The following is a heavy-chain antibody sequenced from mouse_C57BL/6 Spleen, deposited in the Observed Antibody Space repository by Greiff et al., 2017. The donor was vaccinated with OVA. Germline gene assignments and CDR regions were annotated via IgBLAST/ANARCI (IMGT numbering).Heavy chain of an antibody. Sequence: VQLQQSGAELVMPGASVKLSCKASGYTFTSYWMHWVKQRPGQGLEWIGEIDPSDSYTNYNQKFKGKSTLTVDKSSSTAYMQLSSLTSEDSAVYYCARSDDSYAMDYWGQGTSVTVSS. CDR3: ARSDDSYAMDY. D-gene: IGHD2-3*01. J-gene: IGHJ4*01. CDR2: IDPSDSYT. CDR1: GYTFTSYW. V-gene: IGHV1-69*01.